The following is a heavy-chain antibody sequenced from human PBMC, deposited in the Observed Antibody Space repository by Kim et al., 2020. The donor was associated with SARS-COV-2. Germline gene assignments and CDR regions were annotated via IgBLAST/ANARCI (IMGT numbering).Heavy chain of an antibody. Sequence: GGSLRLSCAASGFTFSSYEMNWVRQAPGKGLEWVSYISSSGSTIYYADSVKGRFTISRDNAKNSLYLQMNSLRAEDTAVYYCARDRGGYSGYDYYFDYWGQGTLVTVSS. J-gene: IGHJ4*02. CDR3: ARDRGGYSGYDYYFDY. D-gene: IGHD5-12*01. CDR2: ISSSGSTI. V-gene: IGHV3-48*03. CDR1: GFTFSSYE.